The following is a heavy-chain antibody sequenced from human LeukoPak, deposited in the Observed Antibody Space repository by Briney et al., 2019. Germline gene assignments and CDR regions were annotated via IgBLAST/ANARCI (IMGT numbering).Heavy chain of an antibody. J-gene: IGHJ3*01. CDR3: ARDFLHLGG. D-gene: IGHD3-16*01. Sequence: PGGSLRLSCAASGFTFSSYWMHWVRQAPGKGLVWVSRIKTDGSNTNYADSVKGRFTISRDNAKNTLYLYMSSLRAEDTAVYYCARDFLHLGGWGQGTMVTVSS. CDR1: GFTFSSYW. V-gene: IGHV3-74*01. CDR2: IKTDGSNT.